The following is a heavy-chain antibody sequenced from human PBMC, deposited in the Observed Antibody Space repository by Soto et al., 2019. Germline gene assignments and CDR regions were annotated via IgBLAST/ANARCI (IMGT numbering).Heavy chain of an antibody. CDR2: IDWDDDK. Sequence: ESSPTLVNPTQTLTLTCTFSGFSLSTSGMCVSWIRQPPGKALEWLARIDWDDDKYYSTSLKTRLTISKDTSKNQVVLTMTNMDPVDTATYYCARARIAVAGTGAFDIWGQGTMVTVSS. D-gene: IGHD6-19*01. J-gene: IGHJ3*02. V-gene: IGHV2-70*11. CDR1: GFSLSTSGMC. CDR3: ARARIAVAGTGAFDI.